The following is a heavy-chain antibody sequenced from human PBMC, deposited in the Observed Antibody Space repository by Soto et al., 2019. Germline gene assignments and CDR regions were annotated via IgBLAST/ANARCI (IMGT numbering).Heavy chain of an antibody. CDR3: ARDHTLTGYRVDY. Sequence: QVHLVQSGAEVKKPGSSVKVSCKASGDTFSRYTISWVRQAPGQGLEWMGRIIPDLAIASYAQKFQGRVSITADKSTTTAYVERSSLRSEDTAVYYCARDHTLTGYRVDYWGQGALLTVSS. CDR2: IIPDLAIA. CDR1: GDTFSRYT. D-gene: IGHD3-9*01. V-gene: IGHV1-69*08. J-gene: IGHJ4*02.